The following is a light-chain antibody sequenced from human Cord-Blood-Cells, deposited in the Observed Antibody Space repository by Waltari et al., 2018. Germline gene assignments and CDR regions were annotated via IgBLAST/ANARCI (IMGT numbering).Light chain of an antibody. J-gene: IGKJ1*01. V-gene: IGKV1-5*03. CDR3: QQYNSYSWT. CDR2: KAS. Sequence: DIQMTQSPSTLSASLGHRVTITCRASQSISSWLAWYQQKPGKAPKLLIYKASSLESGVPSRFSGSGSGAEFTLTISSLQPDDFATYYCQQYNSYSWTFGQGTKVEIK. CDR1: QSISSW.